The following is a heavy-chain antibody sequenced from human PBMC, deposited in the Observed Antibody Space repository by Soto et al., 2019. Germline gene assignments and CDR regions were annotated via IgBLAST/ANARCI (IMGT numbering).Heavy chain of an antibody. D-gene: IGHD6-6*01. V-gene: IGHV4-30-4*01. CDR2: IYKTGKT. CDR3: ASSLSSSSGYFDP. Sequence: MSLSFTMSFYFLETGGYDWNLKRRPPGKGLEYIGYIYKTGKTYYNPSLKSRPFISLYTSKSQFFLRLTSLTAADTAIYYFASSLSSSSGYFDPLGQGTQVTVSS. CDR1: FYFLETGGYD. J-gene: IGHJ5*02.